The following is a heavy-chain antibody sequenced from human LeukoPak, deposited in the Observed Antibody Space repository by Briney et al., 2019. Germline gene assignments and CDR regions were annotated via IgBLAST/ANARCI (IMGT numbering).Heavy chain of an antibody. Sequence: SQTLSLTCTVSGGSISSGSYYWSWIRQPPGKGLEWIGRIYTSGSTNYNPSLKSRVTISVDTSKNQFSLKLSSVTAADTAVYYCARVSEVGAGGDYWGQGTLVTVSS. CDR1: GGSISSGSYY. V-gene: IGHV4-61*02. J-gene: IGHJ4*02. D-gene: IGHD1-26*01. CDR3: ARVSEVGAGGDY. CDR2: IYTSGST.